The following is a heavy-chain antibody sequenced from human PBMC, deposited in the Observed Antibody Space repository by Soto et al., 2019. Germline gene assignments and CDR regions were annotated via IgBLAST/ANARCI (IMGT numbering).Heavy chain of an antibody. CDR1: GYSVSSGNY. D-gene: IGHD2-2*01. CDR2: LYHIGST. V-gene: IGHV4-38-2*01. J-gene: IGHJ6*02. CDR3: RSSTSCYDESCVDV. Sequence: PSETLSLTCAVSGYSVSSGNYWAWIRQPPGRGLEWIGSLYHIGSTHYNTSLKSRVTISVDTSKNHFSLELSSVTAADTAIYYCRSSTSCYDESCVDVWGQGTMVTVSS.